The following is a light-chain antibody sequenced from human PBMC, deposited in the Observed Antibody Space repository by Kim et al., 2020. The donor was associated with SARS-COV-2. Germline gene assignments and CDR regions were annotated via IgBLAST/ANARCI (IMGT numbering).Light chain of an antibody. V-gene: IGKV3-20*01. CDR3: QRYGTTPIT. J-gene: IGKJ5*01. Sequence: ENVLTQSPGTLSLSPGERATVSCRASQSVSSHYLAWYQQKPGQAPRLLIFDASSRATGIPDRFSGSGSGTDFTLTISRLEPEDFAVYYCQRYGTTPITFGQGTRLEIK. CDR2: DAS. CDR1: QSVSSHY.